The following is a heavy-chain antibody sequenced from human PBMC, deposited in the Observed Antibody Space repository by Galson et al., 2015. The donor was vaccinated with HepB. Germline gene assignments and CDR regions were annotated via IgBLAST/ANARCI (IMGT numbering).Heavy chain of an antibody. D-gene: IGHD2-2*01. CDR3: AREGRAEYCSGTICRYRPPFDY. CDR1: GLTFSNYW. CDR2: INSDGSST. J-gene: IGHJ4*02. Sequence: SLRLSCAASGLTFSNYWMHWVRQAPGKGLVWVSRINSDGSSTTYADSVKGRFTISRDNAKNTLYLQMNSLRAEDTAVYFCAREGRAEYCSGTICRYRPPFDYWGQGTLVTVSS. V-gene: IGHV3-74*01.